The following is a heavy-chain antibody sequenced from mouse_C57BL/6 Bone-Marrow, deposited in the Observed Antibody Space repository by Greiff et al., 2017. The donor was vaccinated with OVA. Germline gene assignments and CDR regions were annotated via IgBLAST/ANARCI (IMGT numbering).Heavy chain of an antibody. J-gene: IGHJ1*03. D-gene: IGHD2-1*01. V-gene: IGHV1-80*01. CDR2: IYPGDGDT. CDR3: ARSRYGNYLYFYV. Sequence: QVQLQQSGAELVKPGASVKISCKASGYAFSSYWMNWVKQRPGKGLEWIGQIYPGDGDTNYNGKFKGKATLTADKSSSTAYMQLSSLTSEDSAVYFWARSRYGNYLYFYVWGTGTTVTVSS. CDR1: GYAFSSYW.